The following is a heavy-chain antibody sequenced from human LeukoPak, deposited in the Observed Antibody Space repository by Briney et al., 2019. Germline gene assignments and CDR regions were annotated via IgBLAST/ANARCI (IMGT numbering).Heavy chain of an antibody. CDR1: GDSISSSSYY. J-gene: IGHJ5*02. Sequence: SETLSLTCTVSGDSISSSSYYWGWLRQPPGKGLEWIGSIYYSGSTYYNPSLKSRVTISVDTSKNQFSLKLSSVTAADTAVYYCARGSVSVGATFDPWGQGTLVTVSS. V-gene: IGHV4-39*07. CDR3: ARGSVSVGATFDP. CDR2: IYYSGST. D-gene: IGHD1-26*01.